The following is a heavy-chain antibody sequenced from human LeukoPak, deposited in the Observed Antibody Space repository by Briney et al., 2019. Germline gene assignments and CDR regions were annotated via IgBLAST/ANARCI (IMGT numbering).Heavy chain of an antibody. CDR3: ARTDSSSWYVGSVDY. D-gene: IGHD6-13*01. CDR1: GGSFSGYY. Sequence: SETLSLTCAVYGGSFSGYYWSWIRQPPGKGLEWIGYIYYSGSTYYNPSLKSRVTISVDTSKNQFSLKLSSVTAADTAVYYCARTDSSSWYVGSVDYWGQGTLVTVSS. J-gene: IGHJ4*02. V-gene: IGHV4-34*09. CDR2: IYYSGST.